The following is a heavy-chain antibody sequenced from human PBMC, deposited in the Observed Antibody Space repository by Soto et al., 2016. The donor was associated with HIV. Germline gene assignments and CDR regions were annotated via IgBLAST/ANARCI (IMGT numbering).Heavy chain of an antibody. D-gene: IGHD2-15*01. CDR1: GFTFSSYT. J-gene: IGHJ4*02. CDR3: ARARYCSGGSCFFDY. CDR2: IGGFGGSI. V-gene: IGHV3-23*01. Sequence: EVELLASGGGLVQPGGSLRLSCVASGFTFSSYTMTWVRQAPGKGLEWVSNIGGFGGSIYYADSVKGRFTVSRDNSKDTLYLQLNGLKVDDTAVYYCARARYCSGGSCFFDYWGQGTLVTVSS.